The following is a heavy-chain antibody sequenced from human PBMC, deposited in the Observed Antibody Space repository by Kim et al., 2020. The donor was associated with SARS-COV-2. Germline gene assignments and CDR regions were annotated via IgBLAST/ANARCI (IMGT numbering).Heavy chain of an antibody. V-gene: IGHV3-33*01. D-gene: IGHD3-22*01. CDR3: AREEDYYDSSGVGSSWFDP. CDR1: GFTFSSYG. CDR2: IWYDGSNK. Sequence: GGSLRLSCAASGFTFSSYGMRWVRQAPGKGLEWVAVIWYDGSNKYYADSVKGRFTISRDNSKNTLYLQMNSLRAEDTAVYYCAREEDYYDSSGVGSSWFDPWGQGTLVTVSS. J-gene: IGHJ5*02.